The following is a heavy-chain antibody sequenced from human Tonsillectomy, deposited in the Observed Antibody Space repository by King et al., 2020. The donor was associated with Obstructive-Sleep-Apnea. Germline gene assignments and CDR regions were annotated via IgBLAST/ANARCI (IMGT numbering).Heavy chain of an antibody. Sequence: VQLVESGGGVVQSGRSLRLSCAASGFTFSSYAMHWVRQAPGKGLDWVAGISTDGRNKYYTDSVKGRFTNSRDNSKNTLYVQMNSLRVEDTAVDYCVGVGGGHAGAYQYNYALDVWGQGTTVTVSS. V-gene: IGHV3-30*04. CDR2: ISTDGRNK. CDR3: VGVGGGHAGAYQYNYALDV. CDR1: GFTFSSYA. D-gene: IGHD2-15*01. J-gene: IGHJ6*02.